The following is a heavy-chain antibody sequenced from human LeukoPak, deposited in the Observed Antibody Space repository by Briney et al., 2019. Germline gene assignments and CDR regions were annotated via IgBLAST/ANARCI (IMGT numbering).Heavy chain of an antibody. V-gene: IGHV3-30*02. Sequence: PGGSLRLSCAASGFTFSNYGMHWVRQAPGKGLEWVAFIRYDGSNKYYADSVKGRFTISRDNSKNTLYLQMNSLRAEDTAVYYCAKDAQPHDYGDSWGDCYYYYMDVWGKGTTVTISS. CDR3: AKDAQPHDYGDSWGDCYYYYMDV. J-gene: IGHJ6*03. CDR1: GFTFSNYG. D-gene: IGHD4-17*01. CDR2: IRYDGSNK.